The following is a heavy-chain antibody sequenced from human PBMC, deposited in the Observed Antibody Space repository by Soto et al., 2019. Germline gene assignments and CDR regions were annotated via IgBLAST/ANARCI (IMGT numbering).Heavy chain of an antibody. Sequence: EVQLVESGGGLVQPGRSLRLSCAASGFTFDDYAMHWVRQAPGKGLEWVSGISWNSGSIGYADSVKGRFTISRDNAKNSLYLQMNSLRAEDTALYYCAREGSRSIYYYYYMDVWGKGTTVTVSS. J-gene: IGHJ6*03. CDR2: ISWNSGSI. CDR3: AREGSRSIYYYYYMDV. CDR1: GFTFDDYA. D-gene: IGHD2-21*01. V-gene: IGHV3-9*01.